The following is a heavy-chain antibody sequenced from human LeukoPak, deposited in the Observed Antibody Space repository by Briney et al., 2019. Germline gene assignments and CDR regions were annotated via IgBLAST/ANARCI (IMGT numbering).Heavy chain of an antibody. D-gene: IGHD3-10*01. CDR3: ARLKGEISPNYYYYMDV. CDR1: GYTFTSYG. CDR2: NSAYNGNT. V-gene: IGHV1-18*01. J-gene: IGHJ6*03. Sequence: ASVKVSCKASGYTFTSYGISWVRQAPGQGLEWMGWNSAYNGNTNYAQKLQGRVTMTTDTSTSTAYMELRSLRSDDTAVYYCARLKGEISPNYYYYMDVWGKGTTVTVSS.